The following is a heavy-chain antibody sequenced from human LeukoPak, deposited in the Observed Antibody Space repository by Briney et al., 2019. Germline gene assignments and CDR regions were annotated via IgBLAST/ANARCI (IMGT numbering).Heavy chain of an antibody. CDR3: ARDQDTLPLRDYYGMDV. Sequence: SVKVSCKASGGTFSSYAISWVRQAPGQGLEWMGRIIPILGIANYAQKFQGRVTITADKSTSTAYMELSSLRSEDTAVYYCARDQDTLPLRDYYGMDVWGQGTTVTVSS. J-gene: IGHJ6*02. D-gene: IGHD2-2*02. CDR1: GGTFSSYA. CDR2: IIPILGIA. V-gene: IGHV1-69*04.